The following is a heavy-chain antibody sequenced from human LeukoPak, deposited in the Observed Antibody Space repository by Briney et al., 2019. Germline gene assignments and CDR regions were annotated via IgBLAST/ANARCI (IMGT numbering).Heavy chain of an antibody. D-gene: IGHD3-10*01. Sequence: GGSLRLSRAASGFTFDDYGMHWVRQAPGKGLAWVAVIWYDGSNKYYADSVKGRFTISRDNSKNTLYLQMNSLRAEDTAVYYCARDLSYYGSGTDLDYWGQGTLVTVSS. CDR3: ARDLSYYGSGTDLDY. V-gene: IGHV3-33*08. CDR2: IWYDGSNK. J-gene: IGHJ4*02. CDR1: GFTFDDYG.